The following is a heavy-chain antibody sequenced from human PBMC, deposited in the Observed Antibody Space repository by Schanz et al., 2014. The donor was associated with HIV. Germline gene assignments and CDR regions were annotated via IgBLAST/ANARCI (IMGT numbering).Heavy chain of an antibody. CDR2: MSSSGTTI. Sequence: VQLVESGGGLVKPGGSLRLSCAASGFTFSDYYMTWIRQAPGKGLEWVSYMSSSGTTIYYADSVKGRFTISRDNAKNSLYLQMNSLRVEDTAVYYCARPDYDFWVDVWGQGTTVTVSS. D-gene: IGHD3-3*01. V-gene: IGHV3-11*01. J-gene: IGHJ6*02. CDR3: ARPDYDFWVDV. CDR1: GFTFSDYY.